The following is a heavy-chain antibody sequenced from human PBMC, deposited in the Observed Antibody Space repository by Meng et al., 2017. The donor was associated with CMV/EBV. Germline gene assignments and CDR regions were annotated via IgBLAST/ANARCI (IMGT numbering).Heavy chain of an antibody. J-gene: IGHJ6*02. CDR1: GFTVSSNY. V-gene: IGHV3-53*01. Sequence: GESLKISCAASGFTVSSNYMSWVRQAPGKGLELVSVIYSGGSTYYADSVKGRFTISRDNSKNTLYLQMNSLRAEDTAVYYCARPSEGYYYGMDVWGQGTTVTVSS. D-gene: IGHD2-2*01. CDR2: IYSGGST. CDR3: ARPSEGYYYGMDV.